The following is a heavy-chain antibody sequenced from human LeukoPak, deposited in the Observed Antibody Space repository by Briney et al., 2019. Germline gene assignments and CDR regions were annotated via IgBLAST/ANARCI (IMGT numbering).Heavy chain of an antibody. J-gene: IGHJ4*02. V-gene: IGHV1-69*13. CDR1: GGTFSSYA. CDR2: IIPIFGTA. Sequence: SVKVSCKASGGTFSSYAISWVRQAPGQGLEWMGGIIPIFGTANYAQKFQGRVTITADESTSTAYMELSSLRSEDTAVYYCARSGASSSSELNYWGQGTLVTVSS. CDR3: ARSGASSSSELNY. D-gene: IGHD6-6*01.